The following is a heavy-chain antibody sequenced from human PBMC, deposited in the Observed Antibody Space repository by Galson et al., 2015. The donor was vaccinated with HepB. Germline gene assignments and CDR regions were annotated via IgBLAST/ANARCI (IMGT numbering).Heavy chain of an antibody. J-gene: IGHJ5*02. CDR2: ITADNGNT. V-gene: IGHV1-18*01. CDR3: ARDCSDTSCFP. CDR1: GYTFTSYR. D-gene: IGHD2-2*01. Sequence: SVKVSCKASGYTFTSYRLTWLRQAPGQGLEWMGWITADNGNTNYAQNLQGRVTMTTDTSTSTAYMELRSLRSDDTAVYHCARDCSDTSCFPWGQGTLVTVSS.